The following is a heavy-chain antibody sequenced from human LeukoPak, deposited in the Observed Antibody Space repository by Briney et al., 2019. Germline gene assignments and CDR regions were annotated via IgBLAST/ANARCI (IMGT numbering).Heavy chain of an antibody. Sequence: PGGSLRLSCAASGFTFSSYAMHWVRQAPGKGLEWVAVISYDGSNKYYADSVKGRFTISRDNSKNTLYLQMNSLRAEDTAVYYCARVAGYCSSTSCYIYYYYYGMDVWGQGTTVTVSS. J-gene: IGHJ6*02. V-gene: IGHV3-30-3*01. D-gene: IGHD2-2*02. CDR3: ARVAGYCSSTSCYIYYYYYGMDV. CDR2: ISYDGSNK. CDR1: GFTFSSYA.